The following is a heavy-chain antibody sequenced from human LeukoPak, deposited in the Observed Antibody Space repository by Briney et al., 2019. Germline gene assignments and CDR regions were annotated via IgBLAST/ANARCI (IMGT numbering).Heavy chain of an antibody. D-gene: IGHD3-16*02. CDR1: GGSFSGYY. J-gene: IGHJ5*02. Sequence: SETLSLTCAVYGGSFSGYYWSWIRQPPGKGLEWIGYIYYSGSTNYNPSLKSRVTISVDTSKNQFSLKLSSVTAADTAVYYCARGYMITFGGVIPRGHWFDPWGQGTLVTVSS. CDR3: ARGYMITFGGVIPRGHWFDP. V-gene: IGHV4-59*01. CDR2: IYYSGST.